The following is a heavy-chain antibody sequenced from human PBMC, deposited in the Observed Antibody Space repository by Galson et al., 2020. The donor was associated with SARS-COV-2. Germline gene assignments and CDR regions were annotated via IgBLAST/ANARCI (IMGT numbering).Heavy chain of an antibody. CDR2: IYGDGSNI. CDR3: ARGGMSSSGRFDY. J-gene: IGHJ4*02. CDR1: GLSFSDYW. D-gene: IGHD6-19*01. V-gene: IGHV3-74*03. Sequence: GGSLRLSCAASGLSFSDYWMHWVRQAPGKGLVWVSRIYGDGSNIKYADFVGGRFTISRDNAKSTLYLQMNSLRAEDTAVYFCARGGMSSSGRFDYWGQGTLVTVSS.